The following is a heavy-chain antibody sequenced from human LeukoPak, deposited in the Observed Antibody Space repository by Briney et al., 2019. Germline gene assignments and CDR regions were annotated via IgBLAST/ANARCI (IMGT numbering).Heavy chain of an antibody. CDR2: IKSKTDGGTT. V-gene: IGHV3-15*01. D-gene: IGHD2-15*01. Sequence: PGGSLRLSCAASGFTLSSYSMNWVRQAPGKGLEWVGRIKSKTDGGTTDYAAPVKGRFSISRDDARDTLYLQMDNLKSEDTAVYYCTTDGGYYWGQGTLVTVSS. J-gene: IGHJ4*02. CDR1: GFTLSSYS. CDR3: TTDGGYY.